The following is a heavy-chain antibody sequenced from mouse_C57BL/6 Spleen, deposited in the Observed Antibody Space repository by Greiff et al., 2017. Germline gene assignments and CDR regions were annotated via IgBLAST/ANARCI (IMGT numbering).Heavy chain of an antibody. CDR3: ARETINWDVYAMDY. D-gene: IGHD4-1*01. CDR1: GFTFSDYG. Sequence: EVQLVESGGGLVKPGGSLKLSCAASGFTFSDYGMHWVRQAPEKGLEWVAYISSGSSTIYYADTVKGRFTISRDNAKNTLFLQMTSLRSEGTGMYYCARETINWDVYAMDYWGQGTSLTVSS. V-gene: IGHV5-17*01. J-gene: IGHJ4*01. CDR2: ISSGSSTI.